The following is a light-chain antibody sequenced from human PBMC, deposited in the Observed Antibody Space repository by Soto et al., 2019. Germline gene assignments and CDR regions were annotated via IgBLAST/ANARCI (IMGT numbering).Light chain of an antibody. CDR1: QSVSSSY. V-gene: IGKV3-20*01. Sequence: EIVMTQSPATLSVSPGERATLSCRASQSVSSSYLAWYQQKPGQAPRLLIYGASSRATGIPDRFSGSGSGTDFTLTISRLEKEGCAVYCGRVYGSWGTLGAGTKVDIK. CDR2: GAS. CDR3: RVYGSWGT. J-gene: IGKJ4*01.